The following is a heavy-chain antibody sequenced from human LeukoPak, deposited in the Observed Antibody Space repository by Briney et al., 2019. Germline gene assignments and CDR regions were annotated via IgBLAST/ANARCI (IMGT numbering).Heavy chain of an antibody. Sequence: SETLSLTCAVYGGSFSGYYWSWIRQPPGKGLEWIGEINHSGSTNYNPSLKSRVTISVDTSKNQFSLKLSSVTAADTAVYYCARGTGTSYYYYYYMDVWGKGTTATVSS. J-gene: IGHJ6*03. CDR1: GGSFSGYY. V-gene: IGHV4-34*01. D-gene: IGHD1-7*01. CDR2: INHSGST. CDR3: ARGTGTSYYYYYYMDV.